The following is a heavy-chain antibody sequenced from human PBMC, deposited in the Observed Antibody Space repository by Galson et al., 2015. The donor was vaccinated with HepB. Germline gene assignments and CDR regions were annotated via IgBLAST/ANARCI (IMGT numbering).Heavy chain of an antibody. Sequence: LSLTCTVSGVSISWSTYYWGWIRQPPGKGLEWIGSISYSGSTHYNPSHKSRVTISADTSKNQFSLKLYSVTSADTTVYFCARSMYSSGWYSFEWFDPWGQGTLVTVSS. V-gene: IGHV4-39*01. CDR1: GVSISWSTYY. CDR3: ARSMYSSGWYSFEWFDP. J-gene: IGHJ5*02. CDR2: ISYSGST. D-gene: IGHD6-19*01.